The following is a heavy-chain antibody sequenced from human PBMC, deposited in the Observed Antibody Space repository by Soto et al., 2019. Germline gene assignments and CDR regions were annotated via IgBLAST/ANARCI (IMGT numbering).Heavy chain of an antibody. V-gene: IGHV1-46*03. CDR3: ASKVGIAAAGVDILEYGMDV. CDR2: INPSGGST. Sequence: EASVKVSCKASGYTFTSYYMHWVRQAPGQGLEWMGIINPSGGSTSYAQKFQGRVTMTRDTSTSTVYMELSSLRSEDTAVYYCASKVGIAAAGVDILEYGMDVLGQGTTVTGSS. D-gene: IGHD6-13*01. J-gene: IGHJ6*02. CDR1: GYTFTSYY.